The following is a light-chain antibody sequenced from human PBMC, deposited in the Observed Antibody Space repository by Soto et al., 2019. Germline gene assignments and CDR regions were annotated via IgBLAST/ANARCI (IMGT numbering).Light chain of an antibody. J-gene: IGKJ5*01. V-gene: IGKV1-33*01. Sequence: DIQMTQSPSSLSSSLGYRSTITCHASQSINTYLVWYQQKPGKAPKLLIYDASDLETGVASRFRGSGSGTGFTFTISSVEPEDFATYKCQQGASRPLTFGQGTRLEIK. CDR1: QSINTY. CDR3: QQGASRPLT. CDR2: DAS.